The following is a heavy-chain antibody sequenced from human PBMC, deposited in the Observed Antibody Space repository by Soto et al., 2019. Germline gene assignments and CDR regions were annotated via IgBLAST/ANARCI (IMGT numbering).Heavy chain of an antibody. CDR2: ISSSSSTI. Sequence: EVQLVESGGGLVQPGGSLRLSCAASGFTFSSYSMNWVRQAPGKGLEWVSYISSSSSTIYYADSVKGRFTISRDNAKNSLYLQMNSLRDEDTAVYYCARDLERGYSYGYPPGNTRGQGTLVTVSS. J-gene: IGHJ4*02. V-gene: IGHV3-48*02. D-gene: IGHD5-18*01. CDR1: GFTFSSYS. CDR3: ARDLERGYSYGYPPGNT.